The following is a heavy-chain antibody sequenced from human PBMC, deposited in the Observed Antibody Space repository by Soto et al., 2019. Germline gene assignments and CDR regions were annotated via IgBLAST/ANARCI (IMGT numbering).Heavy chain of an antibody. V-gene: IGHV3-33*01. CDR3: ARVTNGGSFDI. J-gene: IGHJ3*02. CDR2: IWYDGTNE. CDR1: GFTFSTYG. D-gene: IGHD2-15*01. Sequence: QVQLVESGGGVVQSGRSLRLSCEASGFTFSTYGMHWVRQAPGKGLEWVALIWYDGTNEHYADSVKGRFTISKDNSKNTLYLEMSGLRVEDTAVYYCARVTNGGSFDIWGQGTMVTVSS.